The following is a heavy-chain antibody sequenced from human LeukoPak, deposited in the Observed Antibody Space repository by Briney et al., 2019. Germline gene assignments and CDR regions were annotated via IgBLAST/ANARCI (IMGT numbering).Heavy chain of an antibody. J-gene: IGHJ4*02. V-gene: IGHV4-39*01. D-gene: IGHD4-17*01. CDR3: ARGYGDFRVEGRYFHS. CDR2: IYYSGST. CDR1: GGSISSSSYY. Sequence: SETLSLTCTVSGGSISSSSYYWGWIRQPPGKGLEWIGSIYYSGSTYYNPSLKSRVTISVDTSKNQFSLKLSSVTAADTAEYYCARGYGDFRVEGRYFHSWGQGTLVTVSS.